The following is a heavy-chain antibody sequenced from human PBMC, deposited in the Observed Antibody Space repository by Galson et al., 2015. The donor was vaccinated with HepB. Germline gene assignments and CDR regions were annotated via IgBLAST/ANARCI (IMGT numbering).Heavy chain of an antibody. D-gene: IGHD6-19*01. Sequence: SLRLSCAASGFTFSSNAMQWVRQAPGKGLEWVAVISYDGSNKYYADSVKGRFTISRENAKNSLYLQMNSLRAGDTAVYYCARGHGSGWYLGAFDIWGQGTMVTVSS. CDR3: ARGHGSGWYLGAFDI. CDR1: GFTFSSNA. CDR2: ISYDGSNK. J-gene: IGHJ3*02. V-gene: IGHV3-33*05.